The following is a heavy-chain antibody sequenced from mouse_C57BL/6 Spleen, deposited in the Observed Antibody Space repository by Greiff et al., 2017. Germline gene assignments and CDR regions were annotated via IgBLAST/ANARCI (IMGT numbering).Heavy chain of an antibody. CDR3: TRGTTVVATRYFDV. V-gene: IGHV1-15*01. D-gene: IGHD1-1*01. CDR1: GYTFTDYE. J-gene: IGHJ1*03. Sequence: VQLQQSGAELVRPGASVTLSCKASGYTFTDYEMHWVKQTPVHGLEWIGAIDPETGGTAYNQKFKGKAILTADKSSSTAYMELRSLTSEDSAVYYGTRGTTVVATRYFDVWGTGTTVTVAS. CDR2: IDPETGGT.